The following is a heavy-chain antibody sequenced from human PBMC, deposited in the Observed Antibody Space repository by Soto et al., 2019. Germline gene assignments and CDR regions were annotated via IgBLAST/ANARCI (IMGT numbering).Heavy chain of an antibody. D-gene: IGHD1-1*01. CDR3: SRDGQQLAPYTMDV. CDR1: GFSFRSPA. CDR2: IWFDGSKK. V-gene: IGHV3-33*01. J-gene: IGHJ6*02. Sequence: LRLSNATSGFSFRSPAMHWFLQAPGKGLEWVAQIWFDGSKKNYADSVKGRFTISRDNSKNIFYVQMDDLRAEDTAVYYCSRDGQQLAPYTMDVWGQGTTVTVSS.